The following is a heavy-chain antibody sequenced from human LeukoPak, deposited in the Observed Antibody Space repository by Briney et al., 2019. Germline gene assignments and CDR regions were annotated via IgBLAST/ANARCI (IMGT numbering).Heavy chain of an antibody. V-gene: IGHV3-30-3*01. Sequence: PGGSLRLSCAASGFTFSSYAMHWVRQAPGKGLEWVAVISYDGNNKYYADSVKGRFTISRDNSKNTLYLQMNSLRAEDTAIYYCASEGNWGQGTLVTVSS. J-gene: IGHJ4*02. CDR2: ISYDGNNK. CDR1: GFTFSSYA. CDR3: ASEGN.